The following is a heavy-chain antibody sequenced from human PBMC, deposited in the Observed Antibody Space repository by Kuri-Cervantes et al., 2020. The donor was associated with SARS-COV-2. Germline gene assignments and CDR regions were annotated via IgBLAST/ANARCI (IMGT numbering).Heavy chain of an antibody. V-gene: IGHV3-11*06. Sequence: GGSLRLSCAVSGFYFGDYYMSWIRQAPGKGLEWISFISSSGTYINYADSVKGRFTISRDGAKNSLYLQMHSLRADDTAVYYCARGIHEGLDVWGPGTMVTVSS. D-gene: IGHD5-18*01. J-gene: IGHJ6*02. CDR3: ARGIHEGLDV. CDR2: ISSSGTYI. CDR1: GFYFGDYY.